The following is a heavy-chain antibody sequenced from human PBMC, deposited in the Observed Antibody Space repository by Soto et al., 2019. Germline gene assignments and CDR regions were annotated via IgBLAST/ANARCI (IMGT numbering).Heavy chain of an antibody. CDR3: ARTRAVAGAKSWFDP. J-gene: IGHJ5*02. D-gene: IGHD6-19*01. CDR1: GDRFKSYG. CDR2: ISGYNGNT. V-gene: IGHV1-18*01. Sequence: GTSAEVSCEACGDRFKSYGISWVRQVTGQGLEWMGWISGYNGNTDYAQKFQGRVTMTTDTSTSTAYMDLRSLRSDDTGVYYCARTRAVAGAKSWFDPWGQGTLVTVSS.